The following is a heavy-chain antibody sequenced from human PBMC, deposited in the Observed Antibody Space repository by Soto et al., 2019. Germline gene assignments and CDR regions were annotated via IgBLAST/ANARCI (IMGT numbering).Heavy chain of an antibody. D-gene: IGHD3-16*02. V-gene: IGHV4-59*08. CDR3: AGHASGYDFIWVSYRRIDPFVI. CDR2: IYYSGST. J-gene: IGHJ3*02. Sequence: PSETLSLTCTVSGGSISSYYCSWIRQPPGKGPEWIGYIYYSGSTNYNPSLKSRVTISVDTHKNQLSLTLSSVTAAHTAVYYCAGHASGYDFIWVSYRRIDPFVIRGQGKMVTVS. CDR1: GGSISSYY.